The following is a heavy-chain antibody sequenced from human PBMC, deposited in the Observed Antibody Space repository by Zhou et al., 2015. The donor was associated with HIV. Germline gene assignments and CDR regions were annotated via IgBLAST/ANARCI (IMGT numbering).Heavy chain of an antibody. CDR2: INPSGGST. CDR1: GGTFSSYA. D-gene: IGHD3-22*01. J-gene: IGHJ4*02. CDR3: ARGRYYDSSGTYYFDY. Sequence: QVQLVQSGAEVKKPGSSVKVSCKASGGTFSSYAISWVRQAPGQGLEWMGIINPSGGSTSYAQKFQGRVTMTRDTSTSTVYMELSSLRSEDTAVYYCARGRYYDSSGTYYFDYWGQGTLVTVSS. V-gene: IGHV1-46*01.